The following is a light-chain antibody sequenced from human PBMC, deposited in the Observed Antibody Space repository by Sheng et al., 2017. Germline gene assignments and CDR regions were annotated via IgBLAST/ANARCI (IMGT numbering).Light chain of an antibody. CDR1: SFNIGSNY. CDR2: DDY. J-gene: IGLJ7*01. CDR3: ATWDSGLSAGD. Sequence: QSVLTQPPSVSAAPGQKVTISCSGRSFNIGSNYVSWYQHLSGAAPKLLIYDDYERPSGISDRFSGSRSGTSATLGISGLQTGDEGDYYCATWDSGLSAGDVGG. V-gene: IGLV1-51*01.